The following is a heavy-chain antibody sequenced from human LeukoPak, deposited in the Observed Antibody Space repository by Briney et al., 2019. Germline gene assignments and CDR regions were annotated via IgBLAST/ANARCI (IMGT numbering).Heavy chain of an antibody. Sequence: ASVKVSCKASGYTFTRYYMHWVRQAPGQGLEWMGIINPSGGSTSYAQKFQGRVTMTRDTSTSTAYMELRSLRSDDTAVYYCARDRYITMEDLWGQGTLVTVSS. J-gene: IGHJ4*02. CDR3: ARDRYITMEDL. V-gene: IGHV1-46*01. CDR2: INPSGGST. CDR1: GYTFTRYY. D-gene: IGHD3-10*01.